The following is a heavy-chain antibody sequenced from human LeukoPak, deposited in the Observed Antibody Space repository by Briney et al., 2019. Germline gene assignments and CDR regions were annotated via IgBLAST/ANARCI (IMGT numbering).Heavy chain of an antibody. V-gene: IGHV1-18*01. Sequence: GASVKVSCKASGYTFTSYGISWVRQAPGQGLEWMGWISAYNGNTNYAQKLQGRVTMTTDTSTSTAYMELRSLRSDDTAVYYCAREADYYDSSGYYHMTRGLDYWGQGTLVTVSS. D-gene: IGHD3-22*01. CDR1: GYTFTSYG. CDR2: ISAYNGNT. J-gene: IGHJ4*02. CDR3: AREADYYDSSGYYHMTRGLDY.